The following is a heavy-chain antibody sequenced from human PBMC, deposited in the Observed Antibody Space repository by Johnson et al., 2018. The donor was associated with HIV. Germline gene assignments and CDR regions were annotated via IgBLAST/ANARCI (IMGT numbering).Heavy chain of an antibody. CDR3: TTDEPGYSSNRDVFDI. CDR1: AFTFSNAW. CDR2: IKSKTDGGTT. D-gene: IGHD6-13*01. Sequence: EVQLVESGGGLIKPGGSLRLSCAASAFTFSNAWMTWVRQAPGKGLEWVGRIKSKTDGGTTDYAAPVKGRFTISRDDSRNTLYLQMNSLKTEDTAVYYCTTDEPGYSSNRDVFDIWGQGTMVTVSS. J-gene: IGHJ3*02. V-gene: IGHV3-15*01.